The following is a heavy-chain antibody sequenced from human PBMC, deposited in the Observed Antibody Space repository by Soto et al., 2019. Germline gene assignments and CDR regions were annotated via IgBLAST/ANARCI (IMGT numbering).Heavy chain of an antibody. CDR1: GFTFSNYG. Sequence: EVQLVESGGGLVQPGGSLRLSCAASGFTFSNYGMNWARQAPGRGLEWVTHINSAGETKSYSDSVKGRFTISRDGAKNSLYLQMNSLRADDTAIYYCARDPEGINDFDYWGQGTLVTVSS. J-gene: IGHJ4*02. CDR2: INSAGETK. V-gene: IGHV3-48*04. D-gene: IGHD2-21*01. CDR3: ARDPEGINDFDY.